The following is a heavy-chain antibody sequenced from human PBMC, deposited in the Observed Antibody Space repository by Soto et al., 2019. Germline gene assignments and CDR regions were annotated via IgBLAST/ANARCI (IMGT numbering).Heavy chain of an antibody. CDR2: ISYDGSNK. J-gene: IGHJ4*02. D-gene: IGHD3-10*01. Sequence: GGSLRLSCAASGFTFSSYGMHWVRQAPGKGLEWVAVISYDGSNKYYADSVKGRFTISRDNSKNTLYVQMNSLRAEDTAVYYCARDRMVRGVILDYWGQGTLVTVSS. CDR3: ARDRMVRGVILDY. V-gene: IGHV3-30*03. CDR1: GFTFSSYG.